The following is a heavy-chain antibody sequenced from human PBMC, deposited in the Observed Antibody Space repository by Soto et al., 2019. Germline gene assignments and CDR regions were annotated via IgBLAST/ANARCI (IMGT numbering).Heavy chain of an antibody. Sequence: SETLSLTCSVSSGSIRSHIYYWAWIRQPPGKGLEWIATVHYSGSTYYTPCLKSRVTMSVDTSKNQFSLKLISVTAADTAVYYCARHFVAVVIKGWGYWGQGTLVTVS. CDR3: ARHFVAVVIKGWGY. J-gene: IGHJ4*02. CDR2: VHYSGST. V-gene: IGHV4-39*01. CDR1: SGSIRSHIYY. D-gene: IGHD3-22*01.